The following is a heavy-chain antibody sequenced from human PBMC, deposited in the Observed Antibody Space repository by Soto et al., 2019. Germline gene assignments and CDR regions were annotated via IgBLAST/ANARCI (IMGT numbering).Heavy chain of an antibody. V-gene: IGHV1-69*13. J-gene: IGHJ4*02. CDR2: IIPIFGTA. CDR3: ARLGYSYNPYYFDY. CDR1: GGTFSSYA. D-gene: IGHD5-18*01. Sequence: SVKVYCKASGGTFSSYAISWVRQAPGQGLEWMGGIIPIFGTANYAQKFQGRVTITADESTSTAYMELSSLRSEDTAVYYCARLGYSYNPYYFDYWGQGTLVTVSS.